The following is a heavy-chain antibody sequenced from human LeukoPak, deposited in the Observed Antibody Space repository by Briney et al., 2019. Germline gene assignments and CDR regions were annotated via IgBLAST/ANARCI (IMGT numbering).Heavy chain of an antibody. CDR3: ARDGPEGITLWIRRGYYYYGMDV. CDR1: GFTFSSYA. Sequence: GSLRLSCAASGFTFSSYAMHWVRQAPGKGLEYVSAISSNGGSTYYANSVKGRFTISRDNSKNTLYLQTGSLRAEDMAVYYCARDGPEGITLWIRRGYYYYGMDVWGQGTTVTVSS. CDR2: ISSNGGST. J-gene: IGHJ6*02. V-gene: IGHV3-64*01. D-gene: IGHD3-9*01.